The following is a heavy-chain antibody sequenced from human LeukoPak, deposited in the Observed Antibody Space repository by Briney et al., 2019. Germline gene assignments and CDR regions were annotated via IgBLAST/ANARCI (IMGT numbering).Heavy chain of an antibody. J-gene: IGHJ4*02. CDR1: GFIFSNYG. D-gene: IGHD6-19*01. CDR3: GREWGRIAVAGGPGY. CDR2: IWYDGQTK. Sequence: AGESLRLSCEASGFIFSNYGMHWVRQAPGKGLEWVALIWYDGQTKFYADSVKGRFTISRDNSGNTLFLHMTSLRVEDTAVYYCGREWGRIAVAGGPGYWGQGALVTVSS. V-gene: IGHV3-33*01.